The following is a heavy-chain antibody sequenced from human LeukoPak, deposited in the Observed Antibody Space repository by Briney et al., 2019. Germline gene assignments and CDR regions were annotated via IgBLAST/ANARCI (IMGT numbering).Heavy chain of an antibody. CDR1: GYTFTSYG. CDR3: ARAPYSGYGDRPRGDY. D-gene: IGHD5-12*01. Sequence: ASVKVSCKASGYTFTSYGISWVRQAPGQGLEWMGWISAYNGNTNYAQKLQGGVTMTTDTSTSTAYMELRSLRSDDTAVYYCARAPYSGYGDRPRGDYWGQGTLVTVSS. V-gene: IGHV1-18*01. CDR2: ISAYNGNT. J-gene: IGHJ4*02.